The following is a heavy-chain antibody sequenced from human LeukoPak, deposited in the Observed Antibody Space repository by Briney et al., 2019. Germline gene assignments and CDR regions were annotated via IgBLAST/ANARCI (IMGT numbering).Heavy chain of an antibody. D-gene: IGHD4-11*01. CDR3: AREVMDYNNWLDP. J-gene: IGHJ5*02. V-gene: IGHV3-48*03. CDR2: ISSSGSTI. CDR1: GFTFSSYE. Sequence: PGGSLRLSCAASGFTFSSYEMNWVRQAPGKGLEWVSYISSSGSTIYYADSVKGRFTISRDNAKNSLYLQMNSLRAEDTAVYYCAREVMDYNNWLDPWGQGTLVTVSS.